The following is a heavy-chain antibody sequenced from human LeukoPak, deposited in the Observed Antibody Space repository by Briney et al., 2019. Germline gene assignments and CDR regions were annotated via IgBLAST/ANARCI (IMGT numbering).Heavy chain of an antibody. CDR2: INQDGSEK. D-gene: IGHD6-13*01. J-gene: IGHJ4*02. Sequence: GSLRLSCAASGFTFSGYWMTWVRQAPGEGLEWVANINQDGSEKYYVDSVKGRFTISRDNAENSLYLQMNSLRAEDTAVYYCARHFSNSWYYFDYWGQGTLVTVSS. CDR1: GFTFSGYW. V-gene: IGHV3-7*01. CDR3: ARHFSNSWYYFDY.